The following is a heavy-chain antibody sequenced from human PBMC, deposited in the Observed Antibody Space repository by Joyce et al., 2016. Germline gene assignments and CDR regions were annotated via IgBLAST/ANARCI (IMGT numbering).Heavy chain of an antibody. CDR3: ARDGRNSGGDY. CDR1: GFTFSKYG. Sequence: EVQLVESGGGLVQPGGSLRLSCAASGFTFSKYGINWVRQAPGKGLEWVSYISSSSTIKQYADSVKGRFTISRDSAKNSLDLQMNSLRVEDTAVYYCARDGRNSGGDYWGQGTLVTVSS. D-gene: IGHD6-19*01. V-gene: IGHV3-48*01. CDR2: ISSSSTIK. J-gene: IGHJ4*02.